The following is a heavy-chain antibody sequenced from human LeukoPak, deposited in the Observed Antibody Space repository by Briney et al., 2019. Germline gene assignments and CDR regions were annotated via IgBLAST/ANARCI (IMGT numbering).Heavy chain of an antibody. CDR2: IYYSGSA. CDR1: GGSISSYY. J-gene: IGHJ4*02. Sequence: SETLSLTCTVSGGSISSYYWSWIRQPPGKGLEWIGYIYYSGSANYNPSLKSRVTISVDTSKNQFSLKLSSVTAADTAVYYCARGGSSILPYVDYWGQGTLVTVSS. CDR3: ARGGSSILPYVDY. V-gene: IGHV4-59*01. D-gene: IGHD6-6*01.